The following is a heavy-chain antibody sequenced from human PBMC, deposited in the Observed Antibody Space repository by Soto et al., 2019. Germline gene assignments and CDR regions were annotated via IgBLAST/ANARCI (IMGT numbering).Heavy chain of an antibody. Sequence: SETLSLTCTVSSASISSHYWSWIRQPPGKGLEWIGYIYSSGSPNYNPSLKSRVTISVDTSKSQFSLKLSSVTAADTAVYYCARHSTIASPFDYWGQGALVTVSS. CDR1: SASISSHY. J-gene: IGHJ4*02. V-gene: IGHV4-59*08. D-gene: IGHD1-26*01. CDR3: ARHSTIASPFDY. CDR2: IYSSGSP.